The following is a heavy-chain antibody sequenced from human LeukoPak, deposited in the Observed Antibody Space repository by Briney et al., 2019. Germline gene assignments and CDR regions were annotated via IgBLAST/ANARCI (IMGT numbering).Heavy chain of an antibody. V-gene: IGHV3-7*01. CDR2: IKEDGSGK. CDR3: ARDTGCSGGSCYSFYDY. D-gene: IGHD2-15*01. CDR1: GLTFRSYW. Sequence: GGSLRLSCAASGLTFRSYWMTWVRQAPGKGLEWVANIKEDGSGKYYVDSVKGRFTISRDNAKNSLYLQMNSLSAEDTAVYYCARDTGCSGGSCYSFYDYWGQGTLVTVSS. J-gene: IGHJ4*02.